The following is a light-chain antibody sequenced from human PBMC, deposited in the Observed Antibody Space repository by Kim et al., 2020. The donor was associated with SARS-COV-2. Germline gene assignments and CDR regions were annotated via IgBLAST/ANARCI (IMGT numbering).Light chain of an antibody. Sequence: SVSPGERATLSCRASQSVSSNLAWYQQKPGQAPRLLIYGASTRATGIPSRFSGSGSGTEFTLTISSLQSEDFAVYSCQQYNKWPYTFGQGTKLEI. J-gene: IGKJ2*01. V-gene: IGKV3-15*01. CDR1: QSVSSN. CDR3: QQYNKWPYT. CDR2: GAS.